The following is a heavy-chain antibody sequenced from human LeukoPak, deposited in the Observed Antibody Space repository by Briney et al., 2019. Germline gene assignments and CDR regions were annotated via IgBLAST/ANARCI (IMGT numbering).Heavy chain of an antibody. J-gene: IGHJ5*02. CDR1: GGSFSGYY. V-gene: IGHV4-34*01. CDR2: INHSGST. D-gene: IGHD6-13*01. Sequence: SETLSLTCAVYGGSFSGYYWSWIRQPPGKGLEWIGEINHSGSTNYNPSLKSRVTISVDTSKNQFSLKLSSVTAADTAVYYCARDGQPGWFDPWGQGTLVTVSS. CDR3: ARDGQPGWFDP.